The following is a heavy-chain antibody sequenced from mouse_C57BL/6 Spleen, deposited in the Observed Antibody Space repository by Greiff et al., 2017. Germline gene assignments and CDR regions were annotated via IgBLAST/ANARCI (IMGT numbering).Heavy chain of an antibody. CDR2: IYPGDGDT. D-gene: IGHD4-1*01. CDR3: ARGAGTGWFAY. J-gene: IGHJ3*01. CDR1: GYAFSSSW. Sequence: VQLQQSGPELVKPGASVKISCKASGYAFSSSWMNWVKQRLGKGLEWIGRIYPGDGDTNYNGKFKGKATLTADKSSSTAYMQLSSLTSEDSAVYFCARGAGTGWFAYWGQGTLVTVSA. V-gene: IGHV1-82*01.